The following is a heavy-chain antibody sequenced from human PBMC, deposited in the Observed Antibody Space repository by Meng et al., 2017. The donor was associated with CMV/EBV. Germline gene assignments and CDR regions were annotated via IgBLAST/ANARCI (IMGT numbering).Heavy chain of an antibody. V-gene: IGHV1-2*02. Sequence: QVVLVQSGAWVKKPGDSVKVPCKACGYTFTGYYMHWVRQAPGQGLEWMGCINPNSGGTNYAQKFQGRVTMTRDTSISTAYMELSRLRSDDTAVYYCARDLGDTAIYWGQGTLVTVSS. CDR3: ARDLGDTAIY. J-gene: IGHJ4*02. CDR2: INPNSGGT. CDR1: GYTFTGYY. D-gene: IGHD5-18*01.